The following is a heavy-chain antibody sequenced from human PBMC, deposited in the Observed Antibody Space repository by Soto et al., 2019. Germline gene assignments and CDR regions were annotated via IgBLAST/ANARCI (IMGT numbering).Heavy chain of an antibody. CDR1: GGSISSYY. Sequence: SETLSLTCTVSGGSISSYYWSWIRQPPGKGLEWIGYIYYSGSTNYNPSLKSRVTISVDTSKNQFSLKLSSVTAADTAVYYCARGPHMTTVTTGPDYWGQGTLVTVSS. D-gene: IGHD4-4*01. V-gene: IGHV4-59*12. J-gene: IGHJ4*02. CDR2: IYYSGST. CDR3: ARGPHMTTVTTGPDY.